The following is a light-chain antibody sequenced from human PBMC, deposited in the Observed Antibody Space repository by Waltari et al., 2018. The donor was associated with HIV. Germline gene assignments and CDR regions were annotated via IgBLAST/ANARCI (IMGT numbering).Light chain of an antibody. CDR2: AAS. CDR1: QSVGTS. CDR3: QQSYITPRYT. V-gene: IGKV1-39*01. J-gene: IGKJ2*01. Sequence: DIQVTQSPSSLSASVGDRVTITCRTSQSVGTSLNWYQQKPGKAPKLLIYAASRLQSGVPPRFSGSGSGTDFSLTITTLQPEDFATYYCQQSYITPRYTFGQGSKLEIK.